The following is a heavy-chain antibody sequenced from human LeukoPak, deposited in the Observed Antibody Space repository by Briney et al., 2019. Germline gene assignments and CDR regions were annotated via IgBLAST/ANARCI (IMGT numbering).Heavy chain of an antibody. CDR3: ARHYGSGTYPLDY. D-gene: IGHD3-10*01. CDR2: IYSGGST. Sequence: SETLSLTCTVSGGSISGYYWSWIRQPPGKGLEWIGYIYSGGSTKYNPSLESRLTISVGTSKNQFSLKLSSMTAADTAVYYCARHYGSGTYPLDYWGRGTLVTVSS. V-gene: IGHV4-59*08. J-gene: IGHJ4*02. CDR1: GGSISGYY.